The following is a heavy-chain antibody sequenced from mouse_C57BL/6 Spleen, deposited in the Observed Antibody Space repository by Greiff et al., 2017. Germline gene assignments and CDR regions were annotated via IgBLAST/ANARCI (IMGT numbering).Heavy chain of an antibody. D-gene: IGHD1-1*01. CDR2: INYDGSST. J-gene: IGHJ2*01. CDR3: ARGPPSYGSTYFDY. CDR1: GFTFSDYY. Sequence: EVKLMESEGGLVQPGSSMKLSCTASGFTFSDYYMAWVRQVPEKGLEWVANINYDGSSTYYLDSLKSRFIISRDNAKNILYLQMSSLKSEDTATYYCARGPPSYGSTYFDYWGQGTTLTVSS. V-gene: IGHV5-16*01.